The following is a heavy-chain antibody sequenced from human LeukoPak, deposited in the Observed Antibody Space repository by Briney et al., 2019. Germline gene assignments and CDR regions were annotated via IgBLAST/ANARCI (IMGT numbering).Heavy chain of an antibody. J-gene: IGHJ4*02. V-gene: IGHV3-23*01. CDR1: GFTFSSYA. Sequence: PGGSLRLSCAASGFTFSSYAMSWVRQAPGKGLEWVSAISGSGGSTYYADSVKGRFTISRDNSKNTLYLQMNSLRAEDTAVYYCAKGAMIVVVIRLYYFDYWGQGTLVTVSS. CDR3: AKGAMIVVVIRLYYFDY. D-gene: IGHD3-22*01. CDR2: ISGSGGST.